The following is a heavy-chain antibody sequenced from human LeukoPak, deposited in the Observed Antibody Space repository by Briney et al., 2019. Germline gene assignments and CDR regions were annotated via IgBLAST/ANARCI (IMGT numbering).Heavy chain of an antibody. Sequence: PGGSLRLSCAASGFTFSSTWMNWVRQAPGKGLEWVSAISGSGGSTYYADSVKGRFTISRDNSKNTLYLQMNSLRAEDTAVYYCAKDLHYGSADYWGQGTLVTVSS. J-gene: IGHJ4*02. CDR3: AKDLHYGSADY. CDR2: ISGSGGST. CDR1: GFTFSSTW. V-gene: IGHV3-23*01. D-gene: IGHD3-10*01.